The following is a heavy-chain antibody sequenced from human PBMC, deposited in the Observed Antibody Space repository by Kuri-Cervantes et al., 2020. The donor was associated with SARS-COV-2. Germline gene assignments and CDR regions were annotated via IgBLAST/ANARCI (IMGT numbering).Heavy chain of an antibody. J-gene: IGHJ6*03. CDR2: MNPNSGNT. V-gene: IGHV1-8*02. Sequence: ASVKVSCKASGYTFTSYDINWVRQATGQGLEWMGWMNPNSGNTGYAQKFQGRVTMTRNTSISTAYMELSSLRSEDTAVYYCARWRVGGVYYYMDVWGKGTTVTVSS. CDR3: ARWRVGGVYYYMDV. D-gene: IGHD1-26*01. CDR1: GYTFTSYD.